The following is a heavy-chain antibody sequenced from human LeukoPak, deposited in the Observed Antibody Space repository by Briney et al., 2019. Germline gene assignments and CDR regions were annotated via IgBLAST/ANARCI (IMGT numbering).Heavy chain of an antibody. D-gene: IGHD3-16*01. CDR3: ARRRAKKNVGVDL. V-gene: IGHV4-34*01. Sequence: SSETLSLNCAVYGGSFSGYYWSWIRQPPGKGLEWIGEINHSGSTNYNPSLKSRVTISVDTSKNQFSLKLSSVTAADTAVYYCARRRAKKNVGVDLWGQGTLVTASS. CDR1: GGSFSGYY. J-gene: IGHJ5*02. CDR2: INHSGST.